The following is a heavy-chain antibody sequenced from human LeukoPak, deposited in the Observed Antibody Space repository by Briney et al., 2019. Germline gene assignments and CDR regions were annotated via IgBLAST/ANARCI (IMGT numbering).Heavy chain of an antibody. Sequence: GRSLRLSCAASGFTFSSYGMHWVRQAPGKGLEWVAVISYDGSNKYYADSVKGRFTISRDNSKNPLYLQMNSLRAEDTAVYYCAKARMRYSYDYYFDYWGQGTLVTVSS. J-gene: IGHJ4*02. D-gene: IGHD5-18*01. CDR3: AKARMRYSYDYYFDY. CDR2: ISYDGSNK. V-gene: IGHV3-30*18. CDR1: GFTFSSYG.